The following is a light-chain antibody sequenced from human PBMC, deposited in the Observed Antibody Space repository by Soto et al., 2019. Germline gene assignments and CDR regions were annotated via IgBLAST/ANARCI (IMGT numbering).Light chain of an antibody. Sequence: EIVVSKSPTPLTQSPGSRATLSCRTVEIVSRNLAWYQQKSGQARSLLIYVASCISTCIPDRFSGSGSGTDVTLTISRLEPEEFAVDVCQQYACSPRTFGQGTKVDIK. CDR2: VAS. CDR3: QQYACSPRT. J-gene: IGKJ1*01. CDR1: EIVSRN. V-gene: IGKV3-20*01.